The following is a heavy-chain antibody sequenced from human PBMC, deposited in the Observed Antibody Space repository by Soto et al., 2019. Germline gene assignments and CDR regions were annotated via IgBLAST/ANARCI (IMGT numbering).Heavy chain of an antibody. V-gene: IGHV1-24*01. D-gene: IGHD3-10*01. CDR1: GYTLTELS. J-gene: IGHJ4*02. Sequence: GASVKVSCKVSGYTLTELSMQWVRQAPGKGLEWMGGFDPEDGETIYAQKFQGRVTMTEDTSTDTAYMELSSLRSEDTAVYYCATDLGVYGSGSFPDFDYWGQGTLVTVSS. CDR3: ATDLGVYGSGSFPDFDY. CDR2: FDPEDGET.